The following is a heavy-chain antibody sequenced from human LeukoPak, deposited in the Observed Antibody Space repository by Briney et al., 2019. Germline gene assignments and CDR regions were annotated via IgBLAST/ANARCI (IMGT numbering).Heavy chain of an antibody. J-gene: IGHJ4*02. CDR3: FASGRGALTFDS. V-gene: IGHV3-21*04. CDR2: ISSSSTYI. Sequence: GGSLRLSCAASGFTFSSYAMSWVRQAPGKGLEWVSSISSSSTYIYYADSMKGRFTISRDNAKNSLYLQMNSLRVEDTAVYYCFASGRGALTFDSWGQGTLVTVSP. D-gene: IGHD3-10*01. CDR1: GFTFSSYA.